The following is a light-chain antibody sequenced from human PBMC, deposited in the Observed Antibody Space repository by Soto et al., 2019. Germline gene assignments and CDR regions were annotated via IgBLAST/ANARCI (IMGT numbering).Light chain of an antibody. V-gene: IGKV1-12*01. CDR1: QGINTF. CDR2: SAS. J-gene: IGKJ5*01. CDR3: QQAYNFPPT. Sequence: DIQMTQSPSSVSASVGDTVTITGRASQGINTFLAWYQHRPGKAPQLLIFSASNLQSGLPSRFSGSGSGTDFTLTINNLQPEEFATYYCQQAYNFPPTFGQGTRLDIK.